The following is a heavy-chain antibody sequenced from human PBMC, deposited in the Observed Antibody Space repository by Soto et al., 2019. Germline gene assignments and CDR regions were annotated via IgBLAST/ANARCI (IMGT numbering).Heavy chain of an antibody. Sequence: VQLQESGPGLVKPSETLSLTCTVSGGSISSYYWSWIRQPPGKGLEWIGYIYYSGSTNYNPSLKSRVTISVDTSKNQFSLKLSSVTAADTAVYYCAGGLWFGELLGWFDPWGQGTLVTVSS. D-gene: IGHD3-10*01. J-gene: IGHJ5*02. CDR3: AGGLWFGELLGWFDP. CDR1: GGSISSYY. CDR2: IYYSGST. V-gene: IGHV4-59*08.